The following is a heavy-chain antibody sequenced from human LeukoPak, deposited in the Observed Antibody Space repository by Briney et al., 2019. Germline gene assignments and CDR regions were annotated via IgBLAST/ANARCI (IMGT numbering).Heavy chain of an antibody. V-gene: IGHV1-69*10. CDR2: IIPILGTA. CDR3: ARGPSITMVRGGQWYYYMDV. CDR1: GYTFTSYD. D-gene: IGHD3-10*01. Sequence: SVKVSCKASGYTFTSYDINWVRQAPGQGLEWMGGIIPILGTANYAQKFQGRVTMTRDTSTSTVYMELSSLRSEDTAVYYCARGPSITMVRGGQWYYYMDVWGKGTTVTISS. J-gene: IGHJ6*03.